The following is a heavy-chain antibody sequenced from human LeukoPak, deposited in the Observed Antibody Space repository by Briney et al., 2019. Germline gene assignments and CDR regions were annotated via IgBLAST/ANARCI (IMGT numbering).Heavy chain of an antibody. CDR2: IYYSGST. J-gene: IGHJ6*02. CDR3: ARSDTAMVRWDYYYGMDV. CDR1: GGSISSYY. V-gene: IGHV4-59*01. Sequence: SETLSLTCTVSGGSISSYYWSWIRQPPGKGLEWIGYIYYSGSTNYNPSLKSRVTISVDTSKNQFSLKLSSVTAADTAVYYCARSDTAMVRWDYYYGMDVWGQGTTVTVSS. D-gene: IGHD5-18*01.